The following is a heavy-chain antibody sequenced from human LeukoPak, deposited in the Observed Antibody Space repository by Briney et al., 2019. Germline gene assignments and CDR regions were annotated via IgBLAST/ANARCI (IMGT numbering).Heavy chain of an antibody. CDR3: ARDLAYFGSGKQNY. V-gene: IGHV3-30*14. CDR1: GFTFSRYV. Sequence: GGSLRLSCAASGFTFSRYVLHWVRQAPGKGLEWVAVISYDGGNEYYADSVKGRFTISRDNSRDTLYLQMSSLRAEDTAVYYCARDLAYFGSGKQNYWGQGTLVTVSS. CDR2: ISYDGGNE. D-gene: IGHD3-10*01. J-gene: IGHJ4*02.